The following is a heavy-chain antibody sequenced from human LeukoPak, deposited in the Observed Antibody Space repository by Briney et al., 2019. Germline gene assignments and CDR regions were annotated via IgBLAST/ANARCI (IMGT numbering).Heavy chain of an antibody. J-gene: IGHJ4*02. D-gene: IGHD5-12*01. Sequence: PGGSLRLSCAASGFTFSSYAMSWVRQAPGKGLEWVSAISGSGGSTYYADSVKGRFTIPRDNSKNTLYLQMNSLRAEDTAVYYCAKDRFWGYSGYDESGADYWGQGTLVTVSS. CDR2: ISGSGGST. V-gene: IGHV3-23*01. CDR1: GFTFSSYA. CDR3: AKDRFWGYSGYDESGADY.